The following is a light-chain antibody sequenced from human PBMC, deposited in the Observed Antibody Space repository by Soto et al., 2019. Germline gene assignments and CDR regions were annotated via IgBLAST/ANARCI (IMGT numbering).Light chain of an antibody. V-gene: IGLV1-40*01. Sequence: QPVLTQPPSVSGAPGQAVTFSCTGTSSNIGAGYDVHWYQHLPGTAPKLLIYGNTNRPSGVPDRFSGSKSGTSASLAITGLQAEDEADYYCQSYDSSLSGVVFGGGTKLTVL. CDR2: GNT. J-gene: IGLJ2*01. CDR1: SSNIGAGYD. CDR3: QSYDSSLSGVV.